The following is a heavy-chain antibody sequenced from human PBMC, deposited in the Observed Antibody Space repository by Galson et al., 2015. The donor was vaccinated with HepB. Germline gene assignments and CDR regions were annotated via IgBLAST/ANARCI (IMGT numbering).Heavy chain of an antibody. CDR1: GFTFSSYS. V-gene: IGHV3-21*01. D-gene: IGHD3-22*01. CDR3: ARDGAIRYDSSGLAVDY. J-gene: IGHJ4*02. Sequence: SLRLSCAASGFTFSSYSMNWVRQAPGKGLEWVSSISSSSSYIYYADSVKGRFTISRDNAKNSLYLQMNSLRAEDTAVYYCARDGAIRYDSSGLAVDYWGQGTLVTVSS. CDR2: ISSSSSYI.